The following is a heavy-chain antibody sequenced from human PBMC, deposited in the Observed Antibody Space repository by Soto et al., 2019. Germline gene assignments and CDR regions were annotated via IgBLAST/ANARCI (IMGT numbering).Heavy chain of an antibody. J-gene: IGHJ6*02. CDR3: AAGPGEWFEELSLYGMDV. CDR1: GFTFTSSA. CDR2: IVVGSGNT. D-gene: IGHD3-10*01. V-gene: IGHV1-58*02. Sequence: QMQLVQSGPEVKKPGTSVKVSCKASGFTFTSSAMQWVRQARGQRLEWIGWIVVGSGNTNYAQKFQERVTITRDMSTSTAYMELSSLRSEDTAVYYCAAGPGEWFEELSLYGMDVWGQGTTVTVSS.